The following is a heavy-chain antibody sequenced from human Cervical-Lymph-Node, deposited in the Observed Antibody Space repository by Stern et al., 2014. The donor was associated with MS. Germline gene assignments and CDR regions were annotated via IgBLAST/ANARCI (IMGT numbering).Heavy chain of an antibody. D-gene: IGHD4-11*01. J-gene: IGHJ4*02. CDR2: IHPGDSEV. Sequence: VQLVQSGAGVKRPGQSLKISCRASGYSFTNYWVAWVRQKHGKGLEWMGIIHPGDSEVRYSPSFQGRVTMSVDRSINTAYLQWSSLQPSDTAMYYCARQLGHSNFLHYWGQGVLVTVSS. V-gene: IGHV5-51*01. CDR3: ARQLGHSNFLHY. CDR1: GYSFTNYW.